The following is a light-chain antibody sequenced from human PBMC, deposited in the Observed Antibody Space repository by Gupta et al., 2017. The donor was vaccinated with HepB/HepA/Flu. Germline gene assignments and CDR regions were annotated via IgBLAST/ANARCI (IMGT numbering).Light chain of an antibody. CDR2: DVS. J-gene: IGLJ2*01. CDR3: SSNTTSNTVV. Sequence: QSALTQPPSVSGSPGQSVTISCPGTSSDIGTYNRVSWYQQPPGTAPKLMIYDVSNRPSGVPDRFSGSKSGNTASLTISGLQAEDEADYYCSSNTTSNTVVFGGGTKLTVL. V-gene: IGLV2-18*02. CDR1: SSDIGTYNR.